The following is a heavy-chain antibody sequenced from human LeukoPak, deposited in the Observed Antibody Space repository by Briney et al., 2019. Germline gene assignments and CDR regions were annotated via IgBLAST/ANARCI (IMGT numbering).Heavy chain of an antibody. J-gene: IGHJ3*02. CDR1: GFTFSTFW. CDR3: AYSSSHHAFDI. D-gene: IGHD6-13*01. CDR2: ISWNSGSI. V-gene: IGHV3-9*03. Sequence: PGGSLRLSCAASGFTFSTFWLSWVRQAPGKGLEWVSGISWNSGSIGYADSVKGRFTISRDNAKNSLYLQMNSLRAEDMALYYCAYSSSHHAFDIWGQGTMVTVSS.